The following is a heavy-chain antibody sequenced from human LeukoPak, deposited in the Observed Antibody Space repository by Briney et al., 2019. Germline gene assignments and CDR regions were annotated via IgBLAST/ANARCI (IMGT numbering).Heavy chain of an antibody. CDR3: ARYTVTTFLFDY. D-gene: IGHD4-17*01. CDR2: IYYSGST. J-gene: IGHJ4*02. Sequence: SETLSLTCTVSGGSITSYYWSWIRQPPGKALEWIGYIYYSGSTNYNPSLKSRVTISVDTSKNQFSLNLSSVTAADTALYYCARYTVTTFLFDYWGQGTLVTVSS. V-gene: IGHV4-59*01. CDR1: GGSITSYY.